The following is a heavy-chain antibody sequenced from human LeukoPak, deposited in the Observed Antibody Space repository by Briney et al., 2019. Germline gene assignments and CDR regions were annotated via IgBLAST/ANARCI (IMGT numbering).Heavy chain of an antibody. CDR3: ARDYPRYYYYGMDV. V-gene: IGHV3-7*01. Sequence: GGSLRLSCAASGFTFSSYWMSWVRQAPGKGLEWVANIKQDGSEKYYVDSVKGRFTISRDNAKNPLYLQMNSLRAEDTAVYYCARDYPRYYYYGMDVWGQGTTVTVPS. J-gene: IGHJ6*02. CDR2: IKQDGSEK. CDR1: GFTFSSYW.